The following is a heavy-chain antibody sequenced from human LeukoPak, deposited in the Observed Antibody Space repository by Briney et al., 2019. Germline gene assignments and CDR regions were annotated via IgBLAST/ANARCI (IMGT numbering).Heavy chain of an antibody. D-gene: IGHD3-22*01. Sequence: GGSLRLSCATSGFTFSSCGMHWVRQAPGKGLQWVVFIRHDGSNKYYADSVKGRFTISRDNSKNTVYLQMNSLRAEDTAVYYCAKDFSVYYYDSRVLDYWGQGTLVTVSS. J-gene: IGHJ4*02. CDR1: GFTFSSCG. CDR2: IRHDGSNK. CDR3: AKDFSVYYYDSRVLDY. V-gene: IGHV3-30*02.